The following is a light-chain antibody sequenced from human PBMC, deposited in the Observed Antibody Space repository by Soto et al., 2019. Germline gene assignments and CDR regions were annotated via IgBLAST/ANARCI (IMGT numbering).Light chain of an antibody. V-gene: IGKV1-5*03. Sequence: DIQMTQSPSPRSPSLETRVTFIAGASKGLSSWLAWYQQKQGKAPKPLIYKASSLESGVPSRFSGSGSGTEFTLTISSLQPDDFATYYCQQYNSYPWTFGQGTKVEIK. CDR3: QQYNSYPWT. CDR2: KAS. J-gene: IGKJ1*01. CDR1: KGLSSW.